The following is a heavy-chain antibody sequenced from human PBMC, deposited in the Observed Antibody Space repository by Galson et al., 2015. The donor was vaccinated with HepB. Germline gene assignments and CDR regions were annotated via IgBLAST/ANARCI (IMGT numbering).Heavy chain of an antibody. V-gene: IGHV1-46*01. CDR1: GYTFTSYY. CDR2: INPSGGST. CDR3: AKVDGGGYCSTTDCHWFDP. Sequence: SVKVACKASGYTFTSYYIHWVRQAPGQVLEWMGIINPSGGSTSYAQKFQGRVSMTRDTSTSTVYMELSSLRSEDTAVYYCAKVDGGGYCSTTDCHWFDPWGQGTLVTVSS. J-gene: IGHJ5*01. D-gene: IGHD2-2*01.